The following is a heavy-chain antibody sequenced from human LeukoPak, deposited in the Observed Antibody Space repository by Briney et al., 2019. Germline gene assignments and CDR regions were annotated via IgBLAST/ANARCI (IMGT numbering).Heavy chain of an antibody. V-gene: IGHV4-59*11. CDR2: ISYIGTT. CDR1: GDSFSSHY. CDR3: ARDLVTVTKGFDI. J-gene: IGHJ3*02. D-gene: IGHD4-17*01. Sequence: KSSETLSLTCAVSGDSFSSHYWTWIRQPPGRGLEWIGYISYIGTTNYNPSLKSRVTISIDTSKNQFSLKLSFVTTADTAVYYCARDLVTVTKGFDIWGLGTMVSVSS.